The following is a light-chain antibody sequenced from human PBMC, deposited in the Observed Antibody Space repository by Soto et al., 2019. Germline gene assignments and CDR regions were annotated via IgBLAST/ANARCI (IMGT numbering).Light chain of an antibody. CDR1: QSISSY. Sequence: DIQMTQSPSSLSASVGDRVTITCRASQSISSYLNWYQQKPGKAPKLLIYAASSLQSGVPSRFSGSGSVTDFTLTISSLQPEDFATYYCQQSYSTPNTVGGGTKVEIK. CDR3: QQSYSTPNT. CDR2: AAS. V-gene: IGKV1-39*01. J-gene: IGKJ4*01.